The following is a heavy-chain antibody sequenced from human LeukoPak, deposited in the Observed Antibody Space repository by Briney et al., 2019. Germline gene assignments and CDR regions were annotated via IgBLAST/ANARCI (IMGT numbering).Heavy chain of an antibody. CDR3: ARVDTMIVVDLDAFDI. Sequence: GGSLRLSCAASGFTFSSYSMNWVRQAPGKGLEWVSYIRSSSSAIYYADSVKGRFTISRDNAKNSLYLQMNSLRAEDTAVYYCARVDTMIVVDLDAFDIWGQGTMVTVSS. CDR1: GFTFSSYS. CDR2: IRSSSSAI. J-gene: IGHJ3*02. V-gene: IGHV3-48*01. D-gene: IGHD3-22*01.